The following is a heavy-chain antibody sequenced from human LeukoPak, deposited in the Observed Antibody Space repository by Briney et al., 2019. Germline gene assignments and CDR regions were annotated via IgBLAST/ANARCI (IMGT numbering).Heavy chain of an antibody. J-gene: IGHJ4*02. CDR2: IKSKTDGGTT. D-gene: IGHD2-15*01. Sequence: GGSLRLSCAASGFTFSNAWMSWVRQAPGKGLEWVGRIKSKTDGGTTDYAAPVKGRFTISRDDSKNTLYLQMNSLKTEDTAVYYCTTDLGYCSGGSCLLIDYWGQGTLVTVSS. CDR3: TTDLGYCSGGSCLLIDY. CDR1: GFTFSNAW. V-gene: IGHV3-15*01.